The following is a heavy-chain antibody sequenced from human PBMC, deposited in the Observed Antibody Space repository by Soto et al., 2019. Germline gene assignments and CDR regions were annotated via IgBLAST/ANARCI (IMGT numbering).Heavy chain of an antibody. CDR1: GFSFRDAW. V-gene: IGHV3-15*01. J-gene: IGHJ4*02. CDR3: TADASVGPDNVDY. D-gene: IGHD1-1*01. Sequence: EVPLVESGGGLVKPGGTLRLSCAASGFSFRDAWMSWVRQSPGKGLEWVGRIRSKAEGGTADYAAPGEGRCTISRGDSENTLYLQMKSLKTADTAVNFCTADASVGPDNVDYWGQGTLVTVSP. CDR2: IRSKAEGGTA.